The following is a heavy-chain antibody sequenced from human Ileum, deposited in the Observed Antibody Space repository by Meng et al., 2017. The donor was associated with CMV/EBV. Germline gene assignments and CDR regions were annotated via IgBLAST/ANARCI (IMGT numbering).Heavy chain of an antibody. D-gene: IGHD2-8*02. CDR2: VTGGGGST. J-gene: IGHJ4*02. V-gene: IGHV3-23*01. CDR3: AKGNAEYCTGARCYAFDY. Sequence: FTFSSYAMTGVRQAPGEGLECVSVVTGGGGSTYYADSVKGRFTISRDNSENTLYLQMNSLRVEDTAVYYCAKGNAEYCTGARCYAFDYWGQGTLVTVSS. CDR1: FTFSSYA.